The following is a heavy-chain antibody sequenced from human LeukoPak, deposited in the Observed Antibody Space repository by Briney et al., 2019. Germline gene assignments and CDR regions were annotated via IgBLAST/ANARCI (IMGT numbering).Heavy chain of an antibody. J-gene: IGHJ5*02. CDR1: GYTFTAYY. CDR2: INPNNGAT. Sequence: EASVKVSCKASGYTFTAYYMHWVRQAPGQGLEWMGWINPNNGATNYEQKFQGRVTMTRDTSISTAYMELTRLRSDDTAVYYCTRDREGGSGWFDPWGQGTLVTVSS. CDR3: TRDREGGSGWFDP. D-gene: IGHD3-16*01. V-gene: IGHV1-2*02.